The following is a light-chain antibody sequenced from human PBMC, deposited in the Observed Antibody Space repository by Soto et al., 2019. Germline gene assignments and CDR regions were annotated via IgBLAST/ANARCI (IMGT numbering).Light chain of an antibody. J-gene: IGLJ2*01. CDR3: QTWGTGTVV. V-gene: IGLV4-69*01. Sequence: QPVLTQSPSASPALEASVKLTCTLSSGHSRYAIAWHQQQPEKGPRYLMKLNSDGSHSKGDGIPDRFSGSSSGAERYLTISSLQSEDEADYYCQTWGTGTVVFGGGTKLTVL. CDR2: LNSDGSH. CDR1: SGHSRYA.